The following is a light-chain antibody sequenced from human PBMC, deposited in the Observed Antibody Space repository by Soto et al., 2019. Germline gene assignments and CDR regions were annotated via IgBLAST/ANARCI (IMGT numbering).Light chain of an antibody. CDR2: EVT. J-gene: IGLJ1*01. CDR3: SSYTFTSTLYV. Sequence: QSVLTQPASVSGSPGQSITISCTGSSSDVGGHNYVSWYQQHPGKAPKLMIYEVTKRPSGVSIRFSGSKSGNTASLTISGLQAEDEADYYCSSYTFTSTLYVFGTGTKVTVL. V-gene: IGLV2-14*01. CDR1: SSDVGGHNY.